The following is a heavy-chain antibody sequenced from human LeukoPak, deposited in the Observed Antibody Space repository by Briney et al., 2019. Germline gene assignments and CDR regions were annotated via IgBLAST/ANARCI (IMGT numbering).Heavy chain of an antibody. D-gene: IGHD3-9*01. Sequence: GGSLRLSCSASGFSFSRYDMHWVRQAPGKGLEYVSAISSNGGSTYYADSVKGRFTISRDNSKNTLFLHMSSLRPEDTAVYYCVRGTYYDILTDYFPSDYYYGMDVWGQGTTVIVSS. CDR1: GFSFSRYD. V-gene: IGHV3-64D*09. CDR3: VRGTYYDILTDYFPSDYYYGMDV. CDR2: ISSNGGST. J-gene: IGHJ6*02.